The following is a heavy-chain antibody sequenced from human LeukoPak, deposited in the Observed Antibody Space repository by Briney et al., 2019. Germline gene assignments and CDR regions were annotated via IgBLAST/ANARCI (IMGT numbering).Heavy chain of an antibody. V-gene: IGHV1-18*01. Sequence: GASVKVSCKASGYTFSNCGISWVRQAPGQGLEWMGWISAYNGNRDYAQKVQGRVTMTADTSTSTATMELRSLRTDDTAVYYCARDLQARATISSHCFDPWGQGTLVTVSS. D-gene: IGHD2-2*01. CDR2: ISAYNGNR. J-gene: IGHJ5*02. CDR1: GYTFSNCG. CDR3: ARDLQARATISSHCFDP.